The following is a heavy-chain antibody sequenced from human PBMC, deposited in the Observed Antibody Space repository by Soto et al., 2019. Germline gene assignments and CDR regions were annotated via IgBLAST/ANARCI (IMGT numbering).Heavy chain of an antibody. CDR2: IYHSGST. CDR3: ARVNLASYYDSTIFYFDY. Sequence: SETLSLTCTLSGDSISSGNYYWSWIRQPPGKGLEWIGYIYHSGSTYYNPSLKSRVTISVDTSKNQFSLEWSSVTVADTAVFYCARVNLASYYDSTIFYFDYWGQGTLVTVSS. V-gene: IGHV4-30-4*01. J-gene: IGHJ4*02. CDR1: GDSISSGNYY. D-gene: IGHD3-22*01.